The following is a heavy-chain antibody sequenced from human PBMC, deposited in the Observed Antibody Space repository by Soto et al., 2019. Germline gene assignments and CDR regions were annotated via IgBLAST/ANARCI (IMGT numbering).Heavy chain of an antibody. CDR3: ARVMCGDCSTYYYYSMDV. D-gene: IGHD2-21*02. Sequence: EVQLVESGGGLVKPGGSLRLSCAASGFTFGTYTMNWVRQAPGKGLERVSSIGTTSSYIYYADSVRGRFTISRDNARDSLYLQMSSLRAEDTAVYYCARVMCGDCSTYYYYSMDVWGQGTTVTVSS. J-gene: IGHJ6*02. CDR1: GFTFGTYT. CDR2: IGTTSSYI. V-gene: IGHV3-21*01.